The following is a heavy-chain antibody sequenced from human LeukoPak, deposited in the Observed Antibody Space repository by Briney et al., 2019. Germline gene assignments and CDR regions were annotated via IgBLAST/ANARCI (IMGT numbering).Heavy chain of an antibody. V-gene: IGHV4-34*01. Sequence: SETLSLTCALYGGSFSGYYGLWVRQAPGRGLEWLGEVGHSGLTNYKPSLKSRLTISLDMSKNQFSLRLTSVTAADTAVYYCARDGGPNNYWFDPWGQGTLVTVSS. D-gene: IGHD4-23*01. J-gene: IGHJ5*02. CDR2: VGHSGLT. CDR1: GGSFSGYY. CDR3: ARDGGPNNYWFDP.